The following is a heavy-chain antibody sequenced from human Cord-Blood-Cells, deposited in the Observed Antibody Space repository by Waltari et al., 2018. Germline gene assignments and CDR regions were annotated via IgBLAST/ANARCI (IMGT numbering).Heavy chain of an antibody. Sequence: QVPLVESGGGVVRPGGSLRPSCAASGLPFRSYGMPVAREAPGKGLEWVAVIWYDGSNKYYADSVKGRFTISRDNSKNTLYLQMNSLRAEDTAVYYCARPLGIPDYYYYMDVWGKGTTVTVSS. CDR2: IWYDGSNK. CDR1: GLPFRSYG. CDR3: ARPLGIPDYYYYMDV. J-gene: IGHJ6*03. D-gene: IGHD6-13*01. V-gene: IGHV3-33*01.